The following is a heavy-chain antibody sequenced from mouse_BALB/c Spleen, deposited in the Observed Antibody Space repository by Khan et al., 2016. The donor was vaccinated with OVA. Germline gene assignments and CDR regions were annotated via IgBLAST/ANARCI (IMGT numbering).Heavy chain of an antibody. CDR1: GYTFTTYW. CDR2: INPTSGYT. J-gene: IGHJ2*01. Sequence: QVQLQQPGAELAKPGASVKMSCKASGYTFTTYWMHWIKQRPGQGLEWIGYINPTSGYTDYTEKFKDRATLSADKSSSTAYMQLTSLTSEDSAVYYCTRDRIDYWGQGTTLTVSS. V-gene: IGHV1-7*01. CDR3: TRDRIDY.